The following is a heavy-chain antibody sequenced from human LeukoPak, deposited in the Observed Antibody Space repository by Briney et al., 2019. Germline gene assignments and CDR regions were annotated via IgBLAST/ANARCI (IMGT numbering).Heavy chain of an antibody. Sequence: SETLSLTCTVSGASFSNDYWSWVRQAPGKGLEWIGYIYHNGRTNYSPSLKSRITMSIDTSQNQFSLKLTSVTAADTAVYYCARASEGIGYFDTWGRGSLVTVSS. V-gene: IGHV4-59*01. D-gene: IGHD3-3*01. CDR2: IYHNGRT. J-gene: IGHJ4*02. CDR3: ARASEGIGYFDT. CDR1: GASFSNDY.